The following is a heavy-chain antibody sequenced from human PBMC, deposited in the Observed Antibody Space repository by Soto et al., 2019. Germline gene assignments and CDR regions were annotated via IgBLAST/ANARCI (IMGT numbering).Heavy chain of an antibody. CDR3: ARGVDSSGWPDY. V-gene: IGHV3-33*01. CDR1: GFTFSSYG. Sequence: QVQLVESGGGVVQPGRSLRLSCAASGFTFSSYGMHWVRQAPGKGLEWVAVIWYDGSNKYYADSVKGRFTISRDNSKNTLYLQMNSLRAEDTAVYYCARGVDSSGWPDYWGQGTLVTVSS. D-gene: IGHD6-25*01. J-gene: IGHJ4*02. CDR2: IWYDGSNK.